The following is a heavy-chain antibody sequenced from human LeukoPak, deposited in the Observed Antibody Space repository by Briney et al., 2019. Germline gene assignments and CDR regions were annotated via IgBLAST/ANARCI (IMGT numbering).Heavy chain of an antibody. Sequence: SETLSLTCTVSDYSISGDHYWGWIRQPPGKGLEWIGSIYDSGITYYNPSLKSRVTISVDTSKNHFSLKLTSVTAADTALYYCARGPPNGHDDSSDYYVPACFDYWGQGTLVTVSS. CDR3: ARGPPNGHDDSSDYYVPACFDY. CDR2: IYDSGIT. D-gene: IGHD3-22*01. J-gene: IGHJ4*02. V-gene: IGHV4-38-2*02. CDR1: DYSISGDHY.